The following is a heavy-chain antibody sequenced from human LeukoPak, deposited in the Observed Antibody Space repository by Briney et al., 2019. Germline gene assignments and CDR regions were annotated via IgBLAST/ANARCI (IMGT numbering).Heavy chain of an antibody. J-gene: IGHJ4*02. Sequence: PGGSLRLSCAASGFTFSSYAMSWVRQAPGKGLEWVSAISGSGGSTYYADSVKGRFTISRDNSKNTLYLQMNSLRAEDTAVYYCASLQAYDSSGYHSGYFDYWGQGTLVTVSS. CDR3: ASLQAYDSSGYHSGYFDY. D-gene: IGHD3-22*01. CDR1: GFTFSSYA. CDR2: ISGSGGST. V-gene: IGHV3-23*01.